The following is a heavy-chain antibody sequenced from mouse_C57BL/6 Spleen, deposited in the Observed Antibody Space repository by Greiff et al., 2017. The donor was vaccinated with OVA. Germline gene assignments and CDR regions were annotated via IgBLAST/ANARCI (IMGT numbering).Heavy chain of an antibody. D-gene: IGHD1-1*01. Sequence: EVQLQQSGPELVKPGASVKISCKASGYTFTDYYMNWVKQSHGKSLEWIGDINPNNGGTSYNQKFKGKATLTVDKSSSTAYMELRSLTSEDSAVYYCARIYYYGSSYGEDVWGTGTTVTVSS. J-gene: IGHJ1*03. V-gene: IGHV1-26*01. CDR1: GYTFTDYY. CDR2: INPNNGGT. CDR3: ARIYYYGSSYGEDV.